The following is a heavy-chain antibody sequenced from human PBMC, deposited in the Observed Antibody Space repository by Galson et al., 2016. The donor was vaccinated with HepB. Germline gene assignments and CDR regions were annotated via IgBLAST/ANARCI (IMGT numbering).Heavy chain of an antibody. J-gene: IGHJ6*02. CDR3: ARDDPVDNYLYYGVDV. D-gene: IGHD6-19*01. CDR2: IYYSGTT. CDR1: GFTFRTYN. V-gene: IGHV4-30-4*01. Sequence: LRLSCAASGFTFRTYNMNWVRQAPGKGLEWIGYIYYSGTTYYNPSLKSRVSISVDTSKNQFSLKLKSVTAADTAVYYCARDDPVDNYLYYGVDVWGQGTTVTVSS.